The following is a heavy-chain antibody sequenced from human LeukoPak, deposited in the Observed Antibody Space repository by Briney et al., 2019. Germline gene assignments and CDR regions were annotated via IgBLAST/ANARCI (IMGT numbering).Heavy chain of an antibody. CDR1: DGSISNYF. CDR3: ARAPETTVIPLGYYYYYMDV. V-gene: IGHV4-59*01. J-gene: IGHJ6*03. CDR2: IYYSGST. D-gene: IGHD4-11*01. Sequence: SETLSLTCTVPDGSISNYFWSWIRQPPGKGLEWIGYIYYSGSTNYNPSLKSRVTISVDTSKNQFSLKLSSVTAADTAVYYCARAPETTVIPLGYYYYYMDVWGKGTTVTVSS.